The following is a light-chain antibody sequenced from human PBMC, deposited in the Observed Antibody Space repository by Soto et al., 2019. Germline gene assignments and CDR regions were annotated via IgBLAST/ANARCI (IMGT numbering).Light chain of an antibody. J-gene: IGLJ3*02. CDR1: SSDVGGYNY. CDR2: EVS. CDR3: SSDTSSSTLEGV. V-gene: IGLV2-14*01. Sequence: QSVLTQPASVAGSPGQSITISCTGNSSDVGGYNYVSWYQQHPGKAPKLMIYEVSNRPSGVSNRFAGSKSGNTASLTIAGLQAEDEAEDDCSSDTSSSTLEGVFGGGTKLTVL.